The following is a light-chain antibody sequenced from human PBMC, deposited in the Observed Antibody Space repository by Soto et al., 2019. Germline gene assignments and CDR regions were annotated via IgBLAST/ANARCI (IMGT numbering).Light chain of an antibody. CDR2: EVS. CDR1: SSDVGGYNY. Sequence: QSALTQPASVSGSPGQSITISCTGTSSDVGGYNYVSWYQQHPGKGPKLMIYEVSNRPSGVSNRFSGSKSGNTASLTISGLQAEDEADYYCSSYTSSSTYVFGTGTKV. J-gene: IGLJ1*01. CDR3: SSYTSSSTYV. V-gene: IGLV2-14*03.